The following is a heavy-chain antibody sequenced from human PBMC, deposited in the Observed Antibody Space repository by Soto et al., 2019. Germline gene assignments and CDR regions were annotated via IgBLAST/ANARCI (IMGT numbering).Heavy chain of an antibody. CDR3: ASVDTAMVPYYYYYMDV. J-gene: IGHJ6*03. CDR1: GYTFTSYA. Sequence: ASVKVSCKASGYTFTSYAMHWVRQAPGQRLEWMGWINAGNGNTKYSQKFQGRVTITRDTSASTAYMELSSLRSEDTAVYYCASVDTAMVPYYYYYMDVWGKGTTVTVSS. D-gene: IGHD5-18*01. CDR2: INAGNGNT. V-gene: IGHV1-3*01.